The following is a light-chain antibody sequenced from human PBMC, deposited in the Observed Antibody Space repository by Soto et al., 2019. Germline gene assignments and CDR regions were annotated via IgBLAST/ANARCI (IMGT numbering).Light chain of an antibody. CDR3: QQYNNWPPMYT. J-gene: IGKJ2*01. CDR2: EAS. Sequence: EIVMTQSPATLSVSPGERATLSCRASQSVSSNLAWYQQKPGQAPRLLIYEASTRATGIPARFSGGGSGPESTLNISSLQSEDFAGYYGQQYNNWPPMYTFGKGTKLGIK. V-gene: IGKV3-15*01. CDR1: QSVSSN.